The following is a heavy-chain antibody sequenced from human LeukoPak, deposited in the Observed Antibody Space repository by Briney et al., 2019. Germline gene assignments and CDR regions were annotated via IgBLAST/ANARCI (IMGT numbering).Heavy chain of an antibody. J-gene: IGHJ4*02. Sequence: SVKVSCKASGGTFSSYAISWVRQAPGQGLEWMVGIIPIFGTANYAQKFQGRVTITTDESTSTAYMELSSLRSEDTAVYYCARENYYDSSGYFGYFDYWGQGTLVTVSS. V-gene: IGHV1-69*05. D-gene: IGHD3-22*01. CDR3: ARENYYDSSGYFGYFDY. CDR1: GGTFSSYA. CDR2: IIPIFGTA.